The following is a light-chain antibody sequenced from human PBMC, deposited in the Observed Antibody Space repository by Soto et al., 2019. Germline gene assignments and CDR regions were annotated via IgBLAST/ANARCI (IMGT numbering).Light chain of an antibody. CDR3: QQYNNWPRT. J-gene: IGKJ1*01. V-gene: IGKV3-15*01. Sequence: EIVLTQSPGTLSLSPGERATLSCRASQSVSSSDLAWYHQKPGQAPRLLISDASTRATGIPARFSGSGSGTEFTLTISSLQSEDFAVYYCQQYNNWPRTFGQGTKVDI. CDR2: DAS. CDR1: QSVSSSD.